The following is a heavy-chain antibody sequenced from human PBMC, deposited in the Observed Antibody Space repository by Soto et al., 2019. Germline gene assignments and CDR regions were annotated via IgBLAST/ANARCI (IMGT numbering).Heavy chain of an antibody. CDR1: GFKFSNYA. J-gene: IGHJ4*02. V-gene: IGHV3-23*01. D-gene: IGHD2-15*01. CDR2: ISATGGGT. Sequence: GGSLRLSCAASGFKFSNYAMSWVRQAPGKGLEWVSLISATGGGTYYADSVKGRFTISRDNSHNTLYLQVHSLTAEDTAVYYCAKDRRAGENSAFYFDFWGQGAQVTVSS. CDR3: AKDRRAGENSAFYFDF.